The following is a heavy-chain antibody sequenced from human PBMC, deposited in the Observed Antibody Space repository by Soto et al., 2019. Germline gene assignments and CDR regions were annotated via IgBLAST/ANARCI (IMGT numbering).Heavy chain of an antibody. CDR3: ATVYCSGGSCYSIDY. V-gene: IGHV1-46*03. D-gene: IGHD2-15*01. CDR1: GYTFTSYY. CDR2: INPSNST. J-gene: IGHJ4*02. Sequence: ASVKVSCKACGYTFTSYYMHWVRQAPGQGLEWMGIINPSNSTTYAQKFQGRVTMTRDTSTSTVYMELSSLRSEDTAVYYCATVYCSGGSCYSIDYWGRG.